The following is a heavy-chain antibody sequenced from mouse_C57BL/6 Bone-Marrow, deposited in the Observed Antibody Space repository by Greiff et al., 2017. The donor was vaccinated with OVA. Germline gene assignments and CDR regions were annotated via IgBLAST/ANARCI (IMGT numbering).Heavy chain of an antibody. CDR2: INSDGGST. D-gene: IGHD1-1*01. J-gene: IGHJ4*01. Sequence: EVKVEESGGGLVQPGESLKLSCESNEYEFPSHDMSWVRKTPEKRLELVAAINSDGGSTYYPDTMERRFIISRDNTKKTLYLQMSSLRSEDTALYYCAVTTVVATDYYAMDYWGQGTSVTVSS. CDR3: AVTTVVATDYYAMDY. CDR1: EYEFPSHD. V-gene: IGHV5-2*03.